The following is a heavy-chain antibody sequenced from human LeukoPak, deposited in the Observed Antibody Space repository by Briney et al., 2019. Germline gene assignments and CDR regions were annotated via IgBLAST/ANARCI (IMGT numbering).Heavy chain of an antibody. V-gene: IGHV4-31*03. CDR1: GGSISSGGYY. CDR3: ARGAYVGRTFDY. J-gene: IGHJ4*02. D-gene: IGHD4-23*01. Sequence: SETLSLTCTVSGGSISSGGYYWSWIRQHPGKGLEWIGYIYYSGSTYYNPSLKSRVTISVDTSKNQFSLKLSSVTAADTAVYCCARGAYVGRTFDYWGQGTLVTVSS. CDR2: IYYSGST.